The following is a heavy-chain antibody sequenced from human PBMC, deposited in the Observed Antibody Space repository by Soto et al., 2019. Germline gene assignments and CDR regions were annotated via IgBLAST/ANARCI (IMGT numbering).Heavy chain of an antibody. CDR3: ARVAPYCSTTTCYIDS. D-gene: IGHD2-2*01. CDR1: GFTFDVYA. J-gene: IGHJ4*02. Sequence: EVQLVESGGGWVQPGRSLRLSCAASGFTFDVYAMHWVRQAPGKGLEWVSGINYNSGSVGYADSVKGRFTISRDNAKNSLYLQMNSLRAEDTALYYCARVAPYCSTTTCYIDSWGQGTLVTVSS. V-gene: IGHV3-9*01. CDR2: INYNSGSV.